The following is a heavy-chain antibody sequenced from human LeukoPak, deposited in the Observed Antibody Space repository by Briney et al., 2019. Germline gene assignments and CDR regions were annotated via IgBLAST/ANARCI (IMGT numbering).Heavy chain of an antibody. Sequence: SVKVSCKASGFTFSSSALQWVRQARGQRLEWIGWIVVGSGNTNYAQKFQERVTITRDMSTSTAYMELSSLRSEDTAVYYCAAELELGSDAFDIWGQGTMVTVSS. J-gene: IGHJ3*02. D-gene: IGHD1-7*01. CDR3: AAELELGSDAFDI. V-gene: IGHV1-58*01. CDR2: IVVGSGNT. CDR1: GFTFSSSA.